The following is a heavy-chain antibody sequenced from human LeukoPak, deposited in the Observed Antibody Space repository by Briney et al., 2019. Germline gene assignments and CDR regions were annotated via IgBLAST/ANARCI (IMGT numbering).Heavy chain of an antibody. CDR2: ISAYNDNT. Sequence: GASVKVSCKTSGYTFSSYGISWVRQAPGQGLEWMGWISAYNDNTNYAQKLQGRVTMTIDTSTNTGYLELRSLKSDDTAVYYCARGPGDNVNYPRSFDVWGQGTMVTVSS. J-gene: IGHJ3*01. D-gene: IGHD2-15*01. CDR3: ARGPGDNVNYPRSFDV. V-gene: IGHV1-18*01. CDR1: GYTFSSYG.